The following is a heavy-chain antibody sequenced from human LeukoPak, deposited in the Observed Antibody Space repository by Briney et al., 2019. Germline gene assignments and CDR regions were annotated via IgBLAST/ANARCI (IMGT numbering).Heavy chain of an antibody. CDR1: GGSISSYY. J-gene: IGHJ6*04. Sequence: SETLSLTCTVSGGSISSYYWSWIRQPPGKGLEWIGYIYYSGSTNYNPSLKSRVTISVDTSKNQFSLKLSSVTAADTAVYYCARGPTRSITIFGVVIEDGMDVWGKGTTVTVSS. CDR2: IYYSGST. CDR3: ARGPTRSITIFGVVIEDGMDV. D-gene: IGHD3-3*01. V-gene: IGHV4-59*01.